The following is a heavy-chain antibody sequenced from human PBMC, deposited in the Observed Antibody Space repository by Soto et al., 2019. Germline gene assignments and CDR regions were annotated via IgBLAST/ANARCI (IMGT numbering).Heavy chain of an antibody. D-gene: IGHD5-18*01. CDR1: VGSTSSGGFY. J-gene: IGHJ6*02. V-gene: IGHV4-31*03. Sequence: PSETLSLTCTVSVGSTSSGGFYWSWIRQHPGKGLEWIGYIYYSGISYYNPSLKSRVSISLDTSRNQFSMTLNSVTAADTAVYYCARNGYTYGMDVWGQGATVTVSS. CDR2: IYYSGIS. CDR3: ARNGYTYGMDV.